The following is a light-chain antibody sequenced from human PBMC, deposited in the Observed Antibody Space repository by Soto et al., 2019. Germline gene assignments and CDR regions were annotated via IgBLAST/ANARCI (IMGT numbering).Light chain of an antibody. CDR1: SSDVGGYNY. CDR2: DVS. J-gene: IGLJ2*01. CDR3: SSHTSSSPLGHVV. V-gene: IGLV2-14*01. Sequence: QSALTQPASVSGSPGQSITISCTGTSSDVGGYNYVSWYQQHPGKAPKLMIYDVSNRPSGVSNRFSGSKTGNTASLTISGLQAEDADDYYCSSHTSSSPLGHVVFGGGTKLTV.